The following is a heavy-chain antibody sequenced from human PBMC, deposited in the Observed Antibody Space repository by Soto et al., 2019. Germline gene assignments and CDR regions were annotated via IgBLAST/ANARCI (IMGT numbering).Heavy chain of an antibody. CDR2: ISYDGSNK. V-gene: IGHV3-30-3*01. J-gene: IGHJ6*02. CDR3: ARLASVAATIRDGMDV. Sequence: GGSLRLSCAASGFTFSSYAMHWVRQAPGKGLEWVAVISYDGSNKYYADSVKGRFTISRDNSKNTLYLQMNSLRAEDTAVYYCARLASVAATIRDGMDVWGQGTTVTVSS. D-gene: IGHD2-15*01. CDR1: GFTFSSYA.